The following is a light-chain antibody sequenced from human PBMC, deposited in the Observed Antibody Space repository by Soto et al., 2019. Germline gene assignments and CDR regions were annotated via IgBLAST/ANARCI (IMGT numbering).Light chain of an antibody. CDR2: GAS. J-gene: IGKJ1*01. CDR3: QQYGTSPQT. Sequence: DIVSTHPPGTLSLSPGARAPLSCRSSQSVSNHYLAWYQQKPGQAPRLLIYGASTRAPGFPARFSGTGSGTDFTLTISSLQSEDFAVYYCQQYGTSPQTFGQGTKVDIK. CDR1: QSVSNHY. V-gene: IGKV3-20*01.